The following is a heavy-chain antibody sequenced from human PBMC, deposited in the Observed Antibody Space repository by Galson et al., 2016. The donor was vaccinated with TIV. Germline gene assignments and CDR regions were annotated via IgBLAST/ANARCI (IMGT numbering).Heavy chain of an antibody. J-gene: IGHJ4*02. CDR2: TDWDGDK. Sequence: PALVKPTQTLTLTCTFSGFSLTTHGMCVSWIRQPPGKALEWLARTDWDGDKFYSTSLQTRLSISKDTSRNQVVLTLSNVDPVDTATYFCARSSIRDVSTHRFFDYWGQGTTVTVSS. D-gene: IGHD5-24*01. CDR3: ARSSIRDVSTHRFFDY. CDR1: GFSLTTHGMC. V-gene: IGHV2-70*17.